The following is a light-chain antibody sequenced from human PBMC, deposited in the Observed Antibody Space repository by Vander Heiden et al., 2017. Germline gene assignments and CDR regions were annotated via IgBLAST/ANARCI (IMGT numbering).Light chain of an antibody. V-gene: IGLV1-47*02. CDR1: TSTIGVNY. Sequence: QSVLTQSPSAYGTPGQTGTTTFSGSTSTIGVNYVYWYQQLPGTAPNLLIYSNNHRPTGAPDRFSGSKSGTSASLAISGLRSEDEADYYCAACDDSLSGPVFGGGTKLTVL. J-gene: IGLJ3*02. CDR3: AACDDSLSGPV. CDR2: SNN.